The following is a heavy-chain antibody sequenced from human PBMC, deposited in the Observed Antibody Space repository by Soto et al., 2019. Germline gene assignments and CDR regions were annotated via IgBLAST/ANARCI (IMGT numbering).Heavy chain of an antibody. Sequence: EVQLVESGGGLVKPGESLRLSCAASGFAFITYNMKWVRQAPGKGLEWVSSISTSGTYVFYAGSVRGRFTIFRDDGKNSLHLQMNSLRAEDTALYYCATIGDRDGFDLWGQGTAVTGSA. CDR2: ISTSGTYV. D-gene: IGHD4-17*01. V-gene: IGHV3-21*06. CDR1: GFAFITYN. J-gene: IGHJ3*01. CDR3: ATIGDRDGFDL.